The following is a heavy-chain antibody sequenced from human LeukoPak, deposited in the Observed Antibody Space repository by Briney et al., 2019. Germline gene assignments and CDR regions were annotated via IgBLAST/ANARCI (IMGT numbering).Heavy chain of an antibody. D-gene: IGHD3-10*01. CDR1: GYSFTSYW. J-gene: IGHJ6*04. CDR3: AVWFGELYSPNYYYYGMDV. V-gene: IGHV5-10-1*01. CDR2: IDPSDSYT. Sequence: GESLKISFEGSGYSFTSYWISWVRPMPGKGLEWMGRIDPSDSYTNYSPSFQGHVTISADKSISTAYLQWSSLKASDTAMYYCAVWFGELYSPNYYYYGMDVWGKGTTVTVSS.